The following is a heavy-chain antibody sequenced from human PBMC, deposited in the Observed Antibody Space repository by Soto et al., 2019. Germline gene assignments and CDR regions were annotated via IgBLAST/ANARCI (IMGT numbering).Heavy chain of an antibody. V-gene: IGHV4-38-2*02. CDR1: GYSISIGYY. Sequence: SETLSLTCAVSGYSISIGYYWGWIRQPPGKGLEWIGSIYHSGSTYYNPSLKSRVTISVDTSKNQFSLKLSPVTAADTAVYYCAREQLWLSDAFDIWGQGTMVTVSS. CDR2: IYHSGST. CDR3: AREQLWLSDAFDI. J-gene: IGHJ3*02. D-gene: IGHD5-18*01.